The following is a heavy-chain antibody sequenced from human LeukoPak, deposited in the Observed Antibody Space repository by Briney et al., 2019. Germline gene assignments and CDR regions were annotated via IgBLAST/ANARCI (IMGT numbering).Heavy chain of an antibody. CDR1: GFTFSSYG. D-gene: IGHD3-10*01. CDR3: AKEEFYYGSGSAQDAFDM. V-gene: IGHV3-30*02. J-gene: IGHJ3*02. Sequence: GGSLRLSCAASGFTFSSYGMHWVRQAPGKGLEWVAVIWYDGSNKYYPDSVKGRFTISRDNSKNTVYVQMNSLRAEDTAVYYCAKEEFYYGSGSAQDAFDMWGQGTMVTVSS. CDR2: IWYDGSNK.